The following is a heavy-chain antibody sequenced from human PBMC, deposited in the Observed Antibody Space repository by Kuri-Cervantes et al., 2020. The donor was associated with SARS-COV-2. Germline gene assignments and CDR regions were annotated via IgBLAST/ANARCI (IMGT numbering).Heavy chain of an antibody. CDR1: GYTFTSYG. CDR2: INPNSGGT. CDR3: ASSPLGGGIDY. J-gene: IGHJ4*02. Sequence: ASVKVSCKASGYTFTSYGISWVRQAPGQGPEWMGWINPNSGGTNYAQKFQGRVTMTRDTSISTAYMELSRLRSDDTAVYYCASSPLGGGIDYWGQGTLVTVSS. V-gene: IGHV1-2*02. D-gene: IGHD1-26*01.